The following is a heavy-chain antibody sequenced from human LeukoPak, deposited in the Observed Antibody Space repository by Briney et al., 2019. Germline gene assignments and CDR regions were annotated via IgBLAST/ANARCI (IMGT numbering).Heavy chain of an antibody. Sequence: NPSETLSLTCAVYGGSFSGYYWSWIRQPPGKGLEWIGEINHSGSTNYNPSLKSRVTISVDTSKNQFSLKLSSVTAADTAVYYCARGRRVNIVATIGSFPHIYYYGMDVWGQGTTVTVSS. CDR1: GGSFSGYY. V-gene: IGHV4-34*01. J-gene: IGHJ6*02. CDR3: ARGRRVNIVATIGSFPHIYYYGMDV. CDR2: INHSGST. D-gene: IGHD5-12*01.